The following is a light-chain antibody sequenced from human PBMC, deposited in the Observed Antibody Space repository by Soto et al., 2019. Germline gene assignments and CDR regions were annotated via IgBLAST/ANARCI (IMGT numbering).Light chain of an antibody. V-gene: IGKV1-39*01. J-gene: IGKJ3*01. CDR2: ATS. CDR3: QQRET. CDR1: QAIHSY. Sequence: DIQMTQSPSSLSASVGDRVTITCRASQAIHSYLNWYQQKPGKAPNLLIFATSTLQSGVPSRLSGSGSGTDFTLTISSLQPEDFATYYCQQRETFGPGTKVDIK.